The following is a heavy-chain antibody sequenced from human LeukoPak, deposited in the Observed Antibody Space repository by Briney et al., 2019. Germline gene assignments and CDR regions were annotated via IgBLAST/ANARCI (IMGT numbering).Heavy chain of an antibody. V-gene: IGHV3-7*03. J-gene: IGHJ4*02. CDR3: AGGPSGWYYFDY. D-gene: IGHD6-19*01. CDR1: GFTVFNYW. Sequence: GGSLRLSCAASGFTVFNYWMSWVRQAPGKGLEWVANINLDGSQKYYVDSLKGRFTISRDNAKNSLYLQMNSLRAEDTAVYYCAGGPSGWYYFDYWGQGTLVTVSS. CDR2: INLDGSQK.